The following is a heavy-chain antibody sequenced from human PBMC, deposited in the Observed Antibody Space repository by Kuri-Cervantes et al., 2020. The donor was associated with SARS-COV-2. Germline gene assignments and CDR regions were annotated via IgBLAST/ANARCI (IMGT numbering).Heavy chain of an antibody. CDR2: INHSGST. D-gene: IGHD6-19*01. CDR1: GGSFSGYY. CDR3: ARDGAGVAVAGTSNWFDP. J-gene: IGHJ5*02. V-gene: IGHV4-34*01. Sequence: GSLRLSCAVYGGSFSGYYWSWIRQPPGKGLEWIGEINHSGSTNYNPSLKSRVTISVDTSENQFSLKLSSVTAADTAVYYCARDGAGVAVAGTSNWFDPWGQGTLVTVSS.